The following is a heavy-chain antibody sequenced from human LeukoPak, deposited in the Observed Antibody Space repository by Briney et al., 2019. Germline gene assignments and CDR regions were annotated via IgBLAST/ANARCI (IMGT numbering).Heavy chain of an antibody. V-gene: IGHV3-30*14. Sequence: GGSLRLSCAASGFTFSSYAMHWVRQAPGKGLEWVAVISYDGSNKYYADSVKGRFTISRDNSKNTLYLQMNSLRAEDTAVYYCARSVYSTRGMDVWGQGTTVTVSS. CDR1: GFTFSSYA. D-gene: IGHD4-11*01. CDR3: ARSVYSTRGMDV. J-gene: IGHJ6*02. CDR2: ISYDGSNK.